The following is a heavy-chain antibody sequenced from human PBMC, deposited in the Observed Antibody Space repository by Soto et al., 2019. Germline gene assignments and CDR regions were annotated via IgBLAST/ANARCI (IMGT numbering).Heavy chain of an antibody. D-gene: IGHD4-4*01. Sequence: SETLSLTCTVSGGSISSYYWSWIRQPPGKGLEWIGYIYYSGSTNYNPSLKSRVTISVDTSKNQFSLKLSSVTAADTAVYYCARWVPKGDDYKFSAGWHVWGQGTTVTVSS. CDR2: IYYSGST. CDR3: ARWVPKGDDYKFSAGWHV. CDR1: GGSISSYY. V-gene: IGHV4-59*01. J-gene: IGHJ6*02.